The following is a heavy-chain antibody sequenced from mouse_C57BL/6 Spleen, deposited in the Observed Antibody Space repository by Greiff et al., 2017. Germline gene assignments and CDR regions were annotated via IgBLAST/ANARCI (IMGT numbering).Heavy chain of an antibody. CDR2: IDPSDSET. Sequence: QVQLQQPGAELVRPGSSVKLSCKASGYTFTSYWMHWVKQRPLQGLEWIGNIDPSDSETHYNQKFKDKATLTVDKSSSTAYMQLSSLTSEDSAVYYCARERALSSYGYFDVWGTGTTVTVAS. V-gene: IGHV1-52*01. CDR1: GYTFTSYW. CDR3: ARERALSSYGYFDV. J-gene: IGHJ1*03. D-gene: IGHD3-3*01.